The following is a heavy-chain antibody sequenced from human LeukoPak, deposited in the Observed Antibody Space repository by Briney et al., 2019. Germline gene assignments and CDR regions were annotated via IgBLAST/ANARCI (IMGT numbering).Heavy chain of an antibody. J-gene: IGHJ6*02. D-gene: IGHD6-13*01. CDR3: SAAVGTDFYDYGMDV. Sequence: GGSLKLSCAASGFTFSDSAIHWVRQASGKGLEWVGRIRSKSNYYATAYAASVKGRFTISRDDSKNTAYLQLNSLKTEDTAVYYCSAAVGTDFYDYGMDVWGQGTTVTVSS. V-gene: IGHV3-73*01. CDR1: GFTFSDSA. CDR2: IRSKSNYYAT.